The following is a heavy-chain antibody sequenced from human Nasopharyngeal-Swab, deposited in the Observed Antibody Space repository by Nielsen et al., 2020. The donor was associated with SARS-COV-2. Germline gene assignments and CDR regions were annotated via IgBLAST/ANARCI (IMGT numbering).Heavy chain of an antibody. V-gene: IGHV4-39*06. CDR3: ARDWGGGSRNWFDP. CDR1: GGSISSSSYY. CDR2: INNSGST. D-gene: IGHD2-15*01. J-gene: IGHJ5*02. Sequence: SETLSLTCTVSGGSISSSSYYWGWIRQPPGKGLEWIGSINNSGSTYYNPSPQSRVTISVDTSKNQFTLKLSSLTAAATAVYYCARDWGGGSRNWFDPWGQGTLVTVSS.